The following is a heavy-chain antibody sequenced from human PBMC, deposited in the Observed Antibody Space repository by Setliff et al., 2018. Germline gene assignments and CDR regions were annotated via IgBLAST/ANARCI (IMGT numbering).Heavy chain of an antibody. Sequence: SETLSLTCTVSGDSISSRTYYWSWIRQPAGKGLEWIGHIYTSWSTNYSPSLKSRVTISIDKSKNQFSLSLTSVTAADTAVYYCAKGDGGYPSDSWGQGTLVTVSS. D-gene: IGHD2-15*01. CDR3: AKGDGGYPSDS. CDR2: IYTSWST. J-gene: IGHJ4*02. V-gene: IGHV4-61*09. CDR1: GDSISSRTYY.